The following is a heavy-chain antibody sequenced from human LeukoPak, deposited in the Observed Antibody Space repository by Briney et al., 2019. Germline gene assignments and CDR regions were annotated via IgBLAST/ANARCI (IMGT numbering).Heavy chain of an antibody. CDR2: ISSSGSTI. CDR3: AREFYGSGSYDY. CDR1: GFTFNTYN. V-gene: IGHV3-48*04. D-gene: IGHD3-10*01. J-gene: IGHJ4*02. Sequence: GGALRLSCAASGFTFNTYNMNWVRQAPGKGLEWVSYISSSGSTIYYADSVKGRFTISRDNAKNSLYLQMNSLRAEDTAVYYCAREFYGSGSYDYWGQGTLVTVSS.